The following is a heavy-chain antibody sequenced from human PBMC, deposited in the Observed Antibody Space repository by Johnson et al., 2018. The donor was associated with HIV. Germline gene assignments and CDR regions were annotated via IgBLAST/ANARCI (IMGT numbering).Heavy chain of an antibody. D-gene: IGHD6-13*01. CDR1: GFTFSSYA. V-gene: IGHV3-30-3*02. CDR3: AKPRQPSDAFDI. CDR2: ISYDGSNK. Sequence: QMQLVESGGGVVQPGRSLRLSCAASGFTFSSYAMHWVRQAPGKGLAWVAVISYDGSNKYYADSVKGRFTISRDNSKNTLYLQMNNLRAEDTAVYYCAKPRQPSDAFDIWGQGTMVTVSS. J-gene: IGHJ3*02.